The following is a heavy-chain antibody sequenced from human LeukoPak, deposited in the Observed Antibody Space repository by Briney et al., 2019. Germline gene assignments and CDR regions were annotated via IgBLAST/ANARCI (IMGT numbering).Heavy chain of an antibody. Sequence: PSETLSLTCAVYGGSFSGYYWSWIRQPPGKGLEWIGEINHSGSTNYNPSLKGRVTISVDTSKNQFSLKLSSVTAADTAVYYCARSRRITIFGVVPPYYYYYYMDVWGKGTTVTVSS. J-gene: IGHJ6*03. CDR1: GGSFSGYY. D-gene: IGHD3-3*01. CDR3: ARSRRITIFGVVPPYYYYYYMDV. CDR2: INHSGST. V-gene: IGHV4-34*01.